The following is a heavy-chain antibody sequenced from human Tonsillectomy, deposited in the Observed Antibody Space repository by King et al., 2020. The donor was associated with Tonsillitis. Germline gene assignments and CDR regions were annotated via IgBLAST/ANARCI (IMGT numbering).Heavy chain of an antibody. Sequence: VQLVESGAEVKKPGASVKVSCEASGYTFTSYYMHWVRQAPGQGLEWMGIINPSGGSTSYAQKFQGRVTMTRDTSTSTVYMELSSLRSEDTAVYYCARDPYYYDSSGYYAKYYFDYWGQGTLVTVSS. J-gene: IGHJ4*02. V-gene: IGHV1-46*01. CDR2: INPSGGST. CDR1: GYTFTSYY. CDR3: ARDPYYYDSSGYYAKYYFDY. D-gene: IGHD3-22*01.